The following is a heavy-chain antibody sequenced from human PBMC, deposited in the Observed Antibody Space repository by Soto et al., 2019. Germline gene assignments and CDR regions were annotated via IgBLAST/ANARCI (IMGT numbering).Heavy chain of an antibody. CDR2: IGDGGVDS. D-gene: IGHD4-4*01. J-gene: IGHJ3*01. CDR3: AKDRMGRNSVWDPFDV. V-gene: IGHV3-23*01. Sequence: EVQLLESGGGLVQPGGSLRLSCAASGFIFNNYAMSWVRQAPGKGLEWVSSIGDGGVDSYYADSVKGRFTISRDNSKTSVYLRMNSLRAGDTAIYYCAKDRMGRNSVWDPFDVWGQGTMFTVSS. CDR1: GFIFNNYA.